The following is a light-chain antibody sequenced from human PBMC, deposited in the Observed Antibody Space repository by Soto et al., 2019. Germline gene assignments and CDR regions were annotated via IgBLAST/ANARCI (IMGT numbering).Light chain of an antibody. CDR2: GNR. J-gene: IGLJ3*02. Sequence: HSVLTQPPSVYGAPGQRVTISCTGNNSNLGAGSDVHWYQQLPGAAPKLVVFGNRNRPSGVPERFSGSKSGTSTSLAITGLQAEDDADYYCQAYDYSLTAFVFGGGTKLTVL. V-gene: IGLV1-40*01. CDR3: QAYDYSLTAFV. CDR1: NSNLGAGSD.